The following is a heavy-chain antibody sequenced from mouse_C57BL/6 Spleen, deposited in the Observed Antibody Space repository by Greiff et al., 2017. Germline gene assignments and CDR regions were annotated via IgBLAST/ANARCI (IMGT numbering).Heavy chain of an antibody. V-gene: IGHV1-72*01. Sequence: VQLQQPGAELVKPGASVKLSCKASGYTFTSYWMHWVKQRPGRGLEWIGRIVPNSGGTKYHEKFKSKATLTVDKPSSTAYMQLSSLKSEDSAVYYCARWGGNYELDYWGQGTSVTVSS. CDR3: ARWGGNYELDY. J-gene: IGHJ4*01. D-gene: IGHD2-1*01. CDR2: IVPNSGGT. CDR1: GYTFTSYW.